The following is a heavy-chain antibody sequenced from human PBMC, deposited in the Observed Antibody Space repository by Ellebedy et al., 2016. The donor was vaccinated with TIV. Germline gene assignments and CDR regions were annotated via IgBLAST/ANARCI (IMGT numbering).Heavy chain of an antibody. CDR3: ARGVGGYWDFDY. Sequence: GESLKISCAASGFTVSSIYMTWVRQAPAKGLEWVSVIHSGGSPGYAGSVKGRFTISRDDSKNTLYLQMSSLRAEDPAVYYCARGVGGYWDFDYWGQGALVTVSS. V-gene: IGHV3-53*01. CDR2: IHSGGSP. D-gene: IGHD3-10*01. CDR1: GFTVSSIY. J-gene: IGHJ4*02.